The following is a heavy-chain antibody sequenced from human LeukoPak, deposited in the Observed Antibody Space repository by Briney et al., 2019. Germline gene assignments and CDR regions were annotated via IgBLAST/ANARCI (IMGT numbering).Heavy chain of an antibody. CDR3: ARSWFGES. V-gene: IGHV3-21*01. J-gene: IGHJ5*02. CDR1: GFTFSSYS. Sequence: GGPLGLSCEALGFTFSSYSMNWFGQPPGKGLEWVSSISSSSSYIYYADSVKGRFTISRDDAKNSLYLQMNSLRAEDTAVYYCARSWFGESWGQGTLVTVSS. CDR2: ISSSSSYI. D-gene: IGHD3-10*01.